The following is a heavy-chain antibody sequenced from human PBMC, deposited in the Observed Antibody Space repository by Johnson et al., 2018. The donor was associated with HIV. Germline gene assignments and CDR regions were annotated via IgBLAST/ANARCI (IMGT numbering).Heavy chain of an antibody. J-gene: IGHJ3*02. D-gene: IGHD6-19*01. CDR1: GFTFDDYA. Sequence: EVQLVESGGGLVQPGRSMRLSCAASGFTFDDYAMHWVRQAPGKGLEWVSGISWNGGSIGYADSVKGRFTISRDNAKSSLFLQMNSLRGEDTALDYCGKVRIPVAGFDAFDIWGQGTMVTVSS. V-gene: IGHV3-9*01. CDR2: ISWNGGSI. CDR3: GKVRIPVAGFDAFDI.